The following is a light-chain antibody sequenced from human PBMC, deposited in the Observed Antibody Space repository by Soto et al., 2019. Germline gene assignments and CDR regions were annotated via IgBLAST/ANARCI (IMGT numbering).Light chain of an antibody. CDR3: NSYTTTNTYV. J-gene: IGLJ1*01. CDR2: GVT. Sequence: QSALTQPPSVSGSPGQSITISCSGTSSDVGAYNRVSWYQQHPGKAPKLIIFGVTNRPSGISNRFSASKSGSTASLTISGLQPEDEADYYCNSYTTTNTYVFGTGTKLTVL. V-gene: IGLV2-14*03. CDR1: SSDVGAYNR.